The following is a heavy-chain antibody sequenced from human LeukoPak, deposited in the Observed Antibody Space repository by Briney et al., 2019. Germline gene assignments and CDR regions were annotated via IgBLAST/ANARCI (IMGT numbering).Heavy chain of an antibody. CDR2: INHSGST. V-gene: IGHV4-34*01. CDR1: GGSFSGYY. CDR3: ARGERPYYYDSSGYPRWFDP. D-gene: IGHD3-22*01. J-gene: IGHJ5*02. Sequence: SETLSLTCAVYGGSFSGYYWSWIRQPPGKGLEWIGEINHSGSTNYNPSLKSRVTISVDTSKNQFSLKLSSVTAADTAVYYCARGERPYYYDSSGYPRWFDPWGQGTLVTVSS.